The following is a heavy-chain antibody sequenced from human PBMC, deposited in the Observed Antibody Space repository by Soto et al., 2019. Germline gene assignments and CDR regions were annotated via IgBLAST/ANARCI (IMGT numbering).Heavy chain of an antibody. J-gene: IGHJ3*02. CDR3: ARGGSGWFRDAFDI. CDR1: GGSISSYY. V-gene: IGHV4-59*01. CDR2: IYYSGNT. D-gene: IGHD6-19*01. Sequence: SETLSLTCTVSGGSISSYYWSWIRQPPGKGLEWIGYIYYSGNTNYNPSLKSRVTISVDTSKNQFSLKLSSVTAADTAVYYCARGGSGWFRDAFDIWGQGTMVTVSS.